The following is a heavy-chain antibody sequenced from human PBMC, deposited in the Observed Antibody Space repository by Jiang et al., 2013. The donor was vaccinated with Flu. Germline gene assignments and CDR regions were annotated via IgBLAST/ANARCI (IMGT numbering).Heavy chain of an antibody. CDR3: AREGAGGYFDY. CDR2: LYYSVSA. Sequence: GSGLVKPSETLSLTCIVSGGSIRDTAYHWGWFRQPPGKGLEWVGSLYYSVSADYNPSLKSRVTISVDTSENHFSLKVTSVTAADTAVYYCAREGAGGYFDYWGQGTLVTVSS. V-gene: IGHV4-39*07. J-gene: IGHJ4*02. CDR1: GGSIRDTAYH. D-gene: IGHD3-16*01.